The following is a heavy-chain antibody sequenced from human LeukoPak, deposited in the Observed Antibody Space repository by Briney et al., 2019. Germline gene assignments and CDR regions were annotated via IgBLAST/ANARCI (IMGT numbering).Heavy chain of an antibody. CDR2: ISGSGGST. V-gene: IGHV3-23*01. Sequence: TGGSLRLSCASSGFTFSSYAISWVRQAPGKGLEWVSAISGSGGSTYYADSVKGRFTISRDNSKNTLHLLMNSLRAEDTTVYYCAKVVAGRYCSSTSCYTMAFDIWGQGTMVTVSS. D-gene: IGHD2-2*02. CDR1: GFTFSSYA. J-gene: IGHJ3*02. CDR3: AKVVAGRYCSSTSCYTMAFDI.